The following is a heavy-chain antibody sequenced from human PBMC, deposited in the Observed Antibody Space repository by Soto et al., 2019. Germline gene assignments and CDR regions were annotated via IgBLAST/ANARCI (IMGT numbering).Heavy chain of an antibody. CDR3: AWAFWYCEY. V-gene: IGHV4-59*11. D-gene: IGHD3-3*01. CDR1: GGSINNHY. J-gene: IGHJ4*01. Sequence: SETLSLTCTVSGGSINNHYWSWIRQPPGKGLEWIGYIYYSGTTNYNPSHKGRVTISVDTSKNQFSLNMTSLTAADTANYYCAWAFWYCEYLGHGTLVTVSS. CDR2: IYYSGTT.